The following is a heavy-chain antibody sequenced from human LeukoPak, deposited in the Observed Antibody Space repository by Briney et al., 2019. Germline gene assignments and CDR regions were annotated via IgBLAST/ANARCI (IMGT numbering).Heavy chain of an antibody. D-gene: IGHD1-1*01. CDR3: ARDLGAQLERQAFDI. CDR1: GGSISSYY. CDR2: IYTSGST. V-gene: IGHV4-4*07. J-gene: IGHJ3*02. Sequence: SQTLSLTCTVSGGSISSYYWSWIRQPAGKGLEWIGRIYTSGSTNYNPSLKSRVTMSVDTSKNQFSLKLSSVTAADTAVYYCARDLGAQLERQAFDIWGQGTMVTVSS.